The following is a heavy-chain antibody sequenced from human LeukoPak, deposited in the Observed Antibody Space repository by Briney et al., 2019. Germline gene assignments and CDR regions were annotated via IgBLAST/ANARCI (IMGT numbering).Heavy chain of an antibody. CDR3: ARGGAVQYCSSTSCYNWFDP. V-gene: IGHV1-8*01. CDR2: MNPNSGNT. Sequence: ASVQVSCKASGYTFTSYDINWVRQATGQGLEWMGWMNPNSGNTGYAQKFQGRVTMTRNTSISTAYMERSSLRSEDTAVYYCARGGAVQYCSSTSCYNWFDPWGQGTLVTVSS. J-gene: IGHJ5*02. CDR1: GYTFTSYD. D-gene: IGHD2-2*01.